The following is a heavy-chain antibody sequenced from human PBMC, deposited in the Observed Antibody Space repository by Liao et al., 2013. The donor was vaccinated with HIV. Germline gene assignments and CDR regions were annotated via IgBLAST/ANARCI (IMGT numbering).Heavy chain of an antibody. CDR1: GGSISSYY. Sequence: QVQLQESGPGLVKPSETLSLTCTVSGGSISSYYWSWIRQPPGKGLEWIGYIYYSGSTNYNPSLKSRVTISVDTSKNQFSLKLSSVTAADTAVYYCARGGYVYYYFDYWGQGTLVTVSS. CDR3: ARGGYVYYYFDY. J-gene: IGHJ4*02. CDR2: IYYSGST. V-gene: IGHV4-59*01. D-gene: IGHD3-16*01.